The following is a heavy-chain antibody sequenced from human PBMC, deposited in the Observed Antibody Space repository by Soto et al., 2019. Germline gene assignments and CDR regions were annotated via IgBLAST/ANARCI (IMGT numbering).Heavy chain of an antibody. CDR3: AKDMRYSTGNVCDY. J-gene: IGHJ4*02. CDR1: GFTFDDYA. V-gene: IGHV3-9*01. CDR2: INWNSVGI. Sequence: VESGGGLVQPGRSLRLSCAASGFTFDDYAMHWVRQAPGKGLEWVAGINWNSVGIGYADSVKGRFTISRDNAKNSLFLQMNSLRAEDTALYYCAKDMRYSTGNVCDYWGQGTKVTVSS. D-gene: IGHD2-8*02.